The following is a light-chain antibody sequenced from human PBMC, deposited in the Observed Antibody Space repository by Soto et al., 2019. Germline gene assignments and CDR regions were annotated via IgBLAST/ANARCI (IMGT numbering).Light chain of an antibody. CDR3: QNYNSAPFI. Sequence: DFQMTQSPPSLSASIGDRVTVTCRASHDIGKSLAWYQQRPGKSPTLLIYGASTLQSGVPPRFSGSGSGTEFTLAITTLRSEDVATYYCQNYNSAPFIFGGGTKVEVK. CDR2: GAS. V-gene: IGKV1-27*01. CDR1: HDIGKS. J-gene: IGKJ4*01.